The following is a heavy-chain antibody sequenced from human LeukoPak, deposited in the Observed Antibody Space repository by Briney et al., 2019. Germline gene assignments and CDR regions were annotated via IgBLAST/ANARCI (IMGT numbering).Heavy chain of an antibody. V-gene: IGHV3-23*01. J-gene: IGHJ4*02. CDR1: GFTFSRYA. D-gene: IGHD2-2*01. Sequence: GGSLRLSCAVSGFTFSRYAINWVRQAPGKGLEWGSSISGSSGSTFYADSVKGRFTISRDNSKKTLYLQMNSLRAEDTAIYYCAKDEYIAVVPAAVDYWGQGTLVTVSS. CDR3: AKDEYIAVVPAAVDY. CDR2: ISGSSGST.